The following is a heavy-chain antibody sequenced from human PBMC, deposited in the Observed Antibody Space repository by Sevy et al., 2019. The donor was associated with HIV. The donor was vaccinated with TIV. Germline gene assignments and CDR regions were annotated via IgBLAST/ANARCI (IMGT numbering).Heavy chain of an antibody. J-gene: IGHJ4*02. CDR2: INPDSGDT. Sequence: ASVKVSCKASGYTFTGHFMHWVRQAYGQGLEWMGWINPDSGDTKYAQKFQGGVTVTRDTSITTVYMELSSLRSDDTAVYYCAAPGGYRYGSLLDYWGQGTLVTVSS. D-gene: IGHD5-18*01. CDR3: AAPGGYRYGSLLDY. V-gene: IGHV1-2*02. CDR1: GYTFTGHF.